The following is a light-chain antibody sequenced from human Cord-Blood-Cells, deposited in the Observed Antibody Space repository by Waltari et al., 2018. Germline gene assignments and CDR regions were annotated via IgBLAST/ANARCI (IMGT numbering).Light chain of an antibody. V-gene: IGLV7-43*01. J-gene: IGLJ3*02. CDR2: STS. CDR3: LLYYGGAQLV. CDR1: TGAVTSGYY. Sequence: QTVVTQEPSLTVSPGGTVTLTCASSTGAVTSGYYPNWFQQKPGQAPRALIYSTSNKHPWTPARFSGSLLGGKAALTLSGVHPEDEAEYYCLLYYGGAQLVFGGGTKLTVL.